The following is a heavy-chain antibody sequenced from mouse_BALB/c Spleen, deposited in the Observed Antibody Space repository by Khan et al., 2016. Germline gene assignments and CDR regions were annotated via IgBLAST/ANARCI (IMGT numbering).Heavy chain of an antibody. CDR1: GFSLTNYG. CDR3: AKPYSGSGYVMDY. Sequence: QMQLEESGPGLVAPSQSLSITCTVSGFSLTNYGVNWVRQPPGKGLEWLGVIWGDGSTNYHSALISRLSITKDNSKSQVVLKLNSLQTDDTATYYCAKPYSGSGYVMDYWGQGTSVTVSS. CDR2: IWGDGST. D-gene: IGHD1-1*01. J-gene: IGHJ4*01. V-gene: IGHV2-3*01.